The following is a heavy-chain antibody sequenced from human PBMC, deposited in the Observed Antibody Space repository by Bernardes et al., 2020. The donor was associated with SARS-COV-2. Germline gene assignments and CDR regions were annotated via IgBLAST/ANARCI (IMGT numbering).Heavy chain of an antibody. CDR3: ARARSGSRTHFFDY. CDR1: GDSISSGGYY. J-gene: IGHJ4*02. Sequence: SETLSLTCTVSGDSISSGGYYWTWIRQPAGKGLEWIGHIYTSGSTNYNPSLKSRVTISIDTSENQFSLNLSSVTAADTAVYSCARARSGSRTHFFDYWGQGTLVTVSS. V-gene: IGHV4-61*09. CDR2: IYTSGST. D-gene: IGHD1-26*01.